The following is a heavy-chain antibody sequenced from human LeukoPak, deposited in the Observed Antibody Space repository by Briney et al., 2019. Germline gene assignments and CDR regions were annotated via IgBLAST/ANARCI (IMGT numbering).Heavy chain of an antibody. CDR2: IHPDGKNT. D-gene: IGHD6-13*01. CDR1: GFTFSSYW. CDR3: AQDRAYSSSRFDY. Sequence: GGSLRLSCAASGFTFSSYWMNWVRQAPGKGLVWVSRIHPDGKNTAYADSVKGRFTISRDNSKNMLYLQMNSLRAEDTAVYYCAQDRAYSSSRFDYWGQGTLVTVSS. J-gene: IGHJ4*02. V-gene: IGHV3-74*01.